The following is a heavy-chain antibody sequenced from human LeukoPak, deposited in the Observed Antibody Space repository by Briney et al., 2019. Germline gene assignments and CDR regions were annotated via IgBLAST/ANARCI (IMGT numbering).Heavy chain of an antibody. CDR1: GFTFSSHW. Sequence: GGSLRLSCAASGFTFSSHWMHWVRQAPGKGLVWVSRINSDGSSTSYADSVKGRFTISRDNAKNTLYLQMNSLRAEDTAVYYCARASSRWARPFDYWGQGTLVTVSS. CDR2: INSDGSST. D-gene: IGHD1-26*01. J-gene: IGHJ4*02. V-gene: IGHV3-74*01. CDR3: ARASSRWARPFDY.